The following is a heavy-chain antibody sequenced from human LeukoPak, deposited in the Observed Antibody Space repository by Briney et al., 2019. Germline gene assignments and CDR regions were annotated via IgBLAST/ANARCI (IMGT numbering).Heavy chain of an antibody. D-gene: IGHD6-13*01. J-gene: IGHJ4*02. Sequence: GGSLRLSCAASGSTFSSYAMHWVRRAPGKGLEWVAVISYDGSNKYYADSVKGRFTISRDNSKNTLYLQMNSLRAEDTAVYYCARDSYSSSWYSFDYWGQGTLVTVSS. V-gene: IGHV3-30-3*01. CDR1: GSTFSSYA. CDR3: ARDSYSSSWYSFDY. CDR2: ISYDGSNK.